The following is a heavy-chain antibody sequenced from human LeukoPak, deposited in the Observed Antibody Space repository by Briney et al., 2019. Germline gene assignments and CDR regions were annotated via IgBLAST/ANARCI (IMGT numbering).Heavy chain of an antibody. CDR1: GYTFTSNY. V-gene: IGHV1-46*01. CDR3: ARDTVEWLENWFDP. CDR2: ISPSGGST. D-gene: IGHD3-3*01. Sequence: ASVKVSCKAFGYTFTSNYMHWVRQAPGQGPEWMGVISPSGGSTTYAQKLQGRVTMTTDTSTSTAYMELRSLRSDDTAVYYCARDTVEWLENWFDPWGQGTLVTVSS. J-gene: IGHJ5*02.